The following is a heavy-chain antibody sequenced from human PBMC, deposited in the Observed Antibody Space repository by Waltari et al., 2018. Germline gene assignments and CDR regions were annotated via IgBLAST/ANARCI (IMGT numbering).Heavy chain of an antibody. CDR3: AREWELGIYDY. CDR1: GFTFSSYW. J-gene: IGHJ4*02. V-gene: IGHV3-7*01. Sequence: EVQLVESGGGLVQPGGSLRLSCAASGFTFSSYWMSWVRQAPGKGLEWVANIKQDGSEKYYVDSVKVRFTISRDNAKNSLYLQMNSLRAEDTAVYYCAREWELGIYDYWGQGTLVTVSS. D-gene: IGHD1-26*01. CDR2: IKQDGSEK.